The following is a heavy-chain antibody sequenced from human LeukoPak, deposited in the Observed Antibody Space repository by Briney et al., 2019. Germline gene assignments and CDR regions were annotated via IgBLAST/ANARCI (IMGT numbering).Heavy chain of an antibody. V-gene: IGHV3-48*01. Sequence: GGSLRLSCAASGFTLSSYNMNWVRQAPGKGLEWISYITTRIDIISYADSVKGRFTISRDNAKNSLYLQMNSLRAEDTAVYYCARSRSSITTPAYDYWGQGTLVTVSS. D-gene: IGHD3-22*01. CDR1: GFTLSSYN. CDR2: ITTRIDII. CDR3: ARSRSSITTPAYDY. J-gene: IGHJ4*02.